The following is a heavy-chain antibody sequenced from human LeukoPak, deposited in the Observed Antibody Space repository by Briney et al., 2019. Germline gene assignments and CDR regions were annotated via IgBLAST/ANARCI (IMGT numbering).Heavy chain of an antibody. D-gene: IGHD3-22*01. V-gene: IGHV1-2*06. CDR1: GYTFTGYY. CDR2: INPNSGGT. Sequence: ASVKVSCKASGYTFTGYYTNWVRQAPGQGLEWMGRINPNSGGTNYAQKFQGRVTMTRDTSINTAYMELSRLRSDDTAVYYCARDVSYYDSGYYYDYWGQGTLVTVSS. CDR3: ARDVSYYDSGYYYDY. J-gene: IGHJ4*02.